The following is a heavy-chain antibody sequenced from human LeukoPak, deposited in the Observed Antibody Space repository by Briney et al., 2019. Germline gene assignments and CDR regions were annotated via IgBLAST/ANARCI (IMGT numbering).Heavy chain of an antibody. CDR3: ASHYGSGSYYGLYRRYYMDV. Sequence: PSETLSLTCTVSGYSISSGYYWGWIRQPPGKGLEWIGSIYHSGSTYYNPSLKSRVTISVDTSKNQFSLKLSSVTAADTAVYYCASHYGSGSYYGLYRRYYMDVWGKGTTVTVSS. J-gene: IGHJ6*03. CDR2: IYHSGST. D-gene: IGHD3-10*01. V-gene: IGHV4-38-2*02. CDR1: GYSISSGYY.